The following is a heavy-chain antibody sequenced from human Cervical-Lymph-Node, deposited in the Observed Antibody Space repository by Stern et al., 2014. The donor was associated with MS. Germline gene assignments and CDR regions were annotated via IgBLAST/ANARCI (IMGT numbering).Heavy chain of an antibody. CDR1: GDTFSSYA. J-gene: IGHJ6*02. D-gene: IGHD5-24*01. CDR2: IIPIFGTP. V-gene: IGHV1-69*06. CDR3: ARRRRDGYNFYYYYGMEV. Sequence: QMQLVQSGSEVKKPGSSVKVSCKASGDTFSSYAINWVRQAPGQGLEWMGGIIPIFGTPNYAQKFQGRVTITADISTSTAYMDLSSLRSEDTAVYYCARRRRDGYNFYYYYGMEVWGQGTTVTVSS.